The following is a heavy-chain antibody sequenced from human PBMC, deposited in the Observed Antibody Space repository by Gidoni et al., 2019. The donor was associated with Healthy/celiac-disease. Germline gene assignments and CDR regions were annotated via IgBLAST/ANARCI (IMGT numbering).Heavy chain of an antibody. J-gene: IGHJ5*02. CDR2: ST. Sequence: STYYNPSLKSLVTISVDTSKNQFSLKLSSVTAADTAVYYCARSHSSLLSDNWFDPWGQGTLVTVSS. D-gene: IGHD6-13*01. CDR3: ARSHSSLLSDNWFDP. V-gene: IGHV4-31*01.